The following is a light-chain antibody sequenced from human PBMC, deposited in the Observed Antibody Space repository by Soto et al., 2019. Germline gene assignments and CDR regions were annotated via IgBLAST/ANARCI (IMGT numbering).Light chain of an antibody. CDR1: SSDVGAHNY. CDR2: DVN. V-gene: IGLV2-8*01. J-gene: IGLJ3*02. Sequence: QSVLTQPPSASGSPGQSLTISCTGTSSDVGAHNYVSWYQQNPGKAPKLMLYDVNKRPSGVPDRFPGSKSGNTASLTVSGLQAEDEADYYCSSYAGGNNWVFGGGTKLTVL. CDR3: SSYAGGNNWV.